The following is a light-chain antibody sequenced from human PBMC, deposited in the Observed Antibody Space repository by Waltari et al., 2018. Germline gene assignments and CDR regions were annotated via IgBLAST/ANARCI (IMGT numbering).Light chain of an antibody. Sequence: SYELTQPPSASVSPGQTARITCSGDALPKQYAYWYHQKPGQAPVLVIYKDIGRPSGIPERCSGSSSGTTVTLTISGVQAEDEADYYCQSADSSGTRVFGGGTKLTVL. CDR1: ALPKQY. V-gene: IGLV3-25*03. J-gene: IGLJ3*02. CDR2: KDI. CDR3: QSADSSGTRV.